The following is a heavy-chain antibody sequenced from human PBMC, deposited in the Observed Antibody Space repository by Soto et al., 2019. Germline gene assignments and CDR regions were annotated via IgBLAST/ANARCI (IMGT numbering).Heavy chain of an antibody. CDR3: AKDKVRIAATPFDY. Sequence: GGSLRLSCAASGFTFSSYGMHWVRQAPGKGLEWVAVISYDGSNKYYADSVKGRFTISRDNSKNTLYLQMNSLRAEDTAVYYCAKDKVRIAATPFDYWGQGTLVTVSS. V-gene: IGHV3-30*18. CDR1: GFTFSSYG. D-gene: IGHD2-15*01. J-gene: IGHJ4*02. CDR2: ISYDGSNK.